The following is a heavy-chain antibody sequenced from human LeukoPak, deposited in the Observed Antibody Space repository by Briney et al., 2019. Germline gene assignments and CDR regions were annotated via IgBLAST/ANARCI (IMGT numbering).Heavy chain of an antibody. Sequence: ASVKVSCKASGYRFISNYIQWVRQAPGLGPEWMGWMHPGNGNTRYAEKFQGRVTMTRDTSINTAYLDLSSLRSDDTAVYYCAREGSYCVGGDCYSFDFWGQGTLITVSS. J-gene: IGHJ4*02. CDR3: AREGSYCVGGDCYSFDF. CDR2: MHPGNGNT. V-gene: IGHV1-2*02. D-gene: IGHD2-21*02. CDR1: GYRFISNY.